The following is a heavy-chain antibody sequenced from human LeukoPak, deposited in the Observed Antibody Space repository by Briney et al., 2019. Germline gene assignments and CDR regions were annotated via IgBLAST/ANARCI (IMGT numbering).Heavy chain of an antibody. D-gene: IGHD6-19*01. CDR1: RYTFTSYG. CDR3: ARDLEWLASYFDY. CDR2: ISAYNGNT. V-gene: IGHV1-18*01. J-gene: IGHJ4*02. Sequence: ASVKVSCKASRYTFTSYGISWVRQAPGQGLEWMGWISAYNGNTNYAQKLQGRVTMTTDTSTSTAYTELRSLRSDDTAVYYCARDLEWLASYFDYWGQGTLVTVSS.